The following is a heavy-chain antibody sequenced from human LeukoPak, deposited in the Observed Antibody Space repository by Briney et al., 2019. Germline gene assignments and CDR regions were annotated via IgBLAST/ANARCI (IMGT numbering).Heavy chain of an antibody. Sequence: SETLSLTCTVSGGSISSYYWSWIRQPPGKGLEWIGYIYYSGSTNYNPSLKSRVTISVDTSKNQFSLKLSSVTAADTAVYYCARASSVTLTGPGDYWGQGTLVTVSS. CDR2: IYYSGST. CDR1: GGSISSYY. D-gene: IGHD4-17*01. V-gene: IGHV4-59*01. CDR3: ARASSVTLTGPGDY. J-gene: IGHJ4*02.